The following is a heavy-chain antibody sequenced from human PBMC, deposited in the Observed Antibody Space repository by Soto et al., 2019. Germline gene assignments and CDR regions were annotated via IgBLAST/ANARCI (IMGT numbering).Heavy chain of an antibody. J-gene: IGHJ4*02. V-gene: IGHV3-15*01. Sequence: LRLSCAASGFTFSNAWMSWVRQAPGKGLEWVGRIKSKTDGGTTDYAAPVKGRFTISRDDSKNTLYLQMNSLKTEDTAVYYCTTGKLYGTLGYWGQGTLVTVSS. CDR1: GFTFSNAW. CDR2: IKSKTDGGTT. D-gene: IGHD3-10*01. CDR3: TTGKLYGTLGY.